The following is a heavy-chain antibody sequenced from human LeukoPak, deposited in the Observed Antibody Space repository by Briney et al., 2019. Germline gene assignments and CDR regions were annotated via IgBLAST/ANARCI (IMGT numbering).Heavy chain of an antibody. CDR1: GFSFSTYW. Sequence: PGGSLKLSCVASGFSFSTYWMSWVRQAPGKGLEWVAVISYDGSNKYYADSVKGRFTISRDNSKNTLYLQMNSLGAEDTAVYYCAKYSGTGELLPFGWGQGTLVTVSS. CDR3: AKYSGTGELLPFG. V-gene: IGHV3-30*18. CDR2: ISYDGSNK. D-gene: IGHD3-10*01. J-gene: IGHJ4*02.